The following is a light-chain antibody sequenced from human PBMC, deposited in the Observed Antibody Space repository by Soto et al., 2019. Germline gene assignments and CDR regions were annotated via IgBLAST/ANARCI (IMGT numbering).Light chain of an antibody. CDR2: GAS. Sequence: EIVMTQSQATLSVSPGESATLSCRASQSVSSNLAWYQKKPGQAPRLLIYGASTRATGIPARFSGSGSGTEFTLTISSLLSEDFAVYYCQQYNNWPRITFGQGTRLEIK. CDR3: QQYNNWPRIT. CDR1: QSVSSN. V-gene: IGKV3-15*01. J-gene: IGKJ5*01.